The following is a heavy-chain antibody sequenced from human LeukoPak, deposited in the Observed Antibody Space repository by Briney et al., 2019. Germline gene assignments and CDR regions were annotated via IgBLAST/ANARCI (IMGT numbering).Heavy chain of an antibody. CDR3: ARMSLLGVQKSLLSDH. J-gene: IGHJ4*02. CDR2: IYYTGTP. D-gene: IGHD5-24*01. Sequence: KASETLSLTCTVSGGSINSISFYWGWIRQPPGKGLEWIGSIYYTGTPSHNPSLKSRVTMSIDTSKNHFSLRLSSVTAADTAVYYCARMSLLGVQKSLLSDHWGQGTLVTVSS. CDR1: GGSINSISFY. V-gene: IGHV4-39*02.